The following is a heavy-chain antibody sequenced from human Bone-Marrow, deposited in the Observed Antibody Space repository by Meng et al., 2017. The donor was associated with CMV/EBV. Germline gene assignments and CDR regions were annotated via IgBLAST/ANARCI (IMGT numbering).Heavy chain of an antibody. J-gene: IGHJ6*02. Sequence: GGSLRLSCAASGFTFSSYSMNWVRQAPGKGLEWVSSISSSSSYIYYADSVKGRFTISRDNAKNSLYLQMNSLRAEDTAVYYCAKEKTLEGSGYDSRVMDVWGPGTTVTVSS. V-gene: IGHV3-21*04. CDR3: AKEKTLEGSGYDSRVMDV. CDR1: GFTFSSYS. CDR2: ISSSSSYI. D-gene: IGHD5-12*01.